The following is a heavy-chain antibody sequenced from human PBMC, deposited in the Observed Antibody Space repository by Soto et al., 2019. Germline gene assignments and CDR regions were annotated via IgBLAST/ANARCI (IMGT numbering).Heavy chain of an antibody. CDR1: GFTLSDYN. Sequence: PGGSLRLSCLASGFTLSDYNMNWVRQAPGKGLEWLSSISTTGAYIHYAASVKGRFAISRDNAKSTVYLQMSSLRGEDTAIYYCARDRNSGSYSWFHTWGQGTLVTVSS. V-gene: IGHV3-21*01. J-gene: IGHJ5*02. D-gene: IGHD1-26*01. CDR3: ARDRNSGSYSWFHT. CDR2: ISTTGAYI.